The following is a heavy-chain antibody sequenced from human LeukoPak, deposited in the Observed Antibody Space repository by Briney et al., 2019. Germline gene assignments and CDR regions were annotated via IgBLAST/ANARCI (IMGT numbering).Heavy chain of an antibody. V-gene: IGHV4-39*01. Sequence: SETLTLTCIVSGASIRGSNYYWAWLRQTPGKGLEWIGGIYYSGSTHYTPSLKSRVTISVDTSTNQFSLRVSSVTAADTAVYYCARNSSYYNTGGFDYWGQGILATVSS. J-gene: IGHJ4*02. CDR2: IYYSGST. D-gene: IGHD3-10*01. CDR1: GASIRGSNYY. CDR3: ARNSSYYNTGGFDY.